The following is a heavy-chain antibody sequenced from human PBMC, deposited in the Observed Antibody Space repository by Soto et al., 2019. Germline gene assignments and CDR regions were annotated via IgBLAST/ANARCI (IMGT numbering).Heavy chain of an antibody. Sequence: GGSLRLSCAASGFTFSSYGMHWVRQAPGKGLEWVAVIWCDGSNKYYADSVKGRFTISRDNSKNTLYLQMNSLRAEDTAVYYCARDRGCSSTSCHESPYYYYYMDVWGKGTTVTVSS. CDR3: ARDRGCSSTSCHESPYYYYYMDV. D-gene: IGHD2-2*01. CDR1: GFTFSSYG. J-gene: IGHJ6*03. CDR2: IWCDGSNK. V-gene: IGHV3-33*01.